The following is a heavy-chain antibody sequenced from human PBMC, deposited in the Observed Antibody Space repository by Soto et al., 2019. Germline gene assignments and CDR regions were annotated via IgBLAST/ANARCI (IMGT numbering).Heavy chain of an antibody. V-gene: IGHV4-31*03. D-gene: IGHD2-2*01. J-gene: IGHJ4*02. CDR2: IYYSGST. CDR1: GGSISSGGYY. CDR3: ARSSTSANYFDY. Sequence: SSEILSLTCTVSGGSISSGGYYWSWIRQYPGKGLEWIGYIYYSGSTYYNPSLKSRVTISVDTSKNQFSLKLSSVTAADTAVYYCARSSTSANYFDYWGQGTLVTVSS.